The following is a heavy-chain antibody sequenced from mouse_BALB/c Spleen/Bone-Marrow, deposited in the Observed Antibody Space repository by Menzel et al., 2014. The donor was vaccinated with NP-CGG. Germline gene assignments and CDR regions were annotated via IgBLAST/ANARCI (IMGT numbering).Heavy chain of an antibody. Sequence: VQLVESGAELVRPGSSVKISCKASGYAFSSYWMNWVKQRPGQGLEWIGQIYPGDGDTNYNGKFKGKATLTADKSSSTAYMQPSSLTSEDSAVYFCARRGYYGSSYYFDYWGQGTTLTVSP. D-gene: IGHD1-1*01. J-gene: IGHJ2*01. CDR3: ARRGYYGSSYYFDY. CDR2: IYPGDGDT. CDR1: GYAFSSYW. V-gene: IGHV1-80*01.